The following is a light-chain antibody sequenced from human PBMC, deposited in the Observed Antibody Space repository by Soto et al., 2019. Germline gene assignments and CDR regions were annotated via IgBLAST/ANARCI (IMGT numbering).Light chain of an antibody. CDR3: QSYDSSLSGWV. V-gene: IGLV2-11*01. Sequence: QSALTQPRSVSGSPGQSVTISCTGTNSDVGGYNYVSWYQQHPGKAPRLIIYDVSQRPSGVPDRFSGSKSGTSASLAITGLQAEDEADYYCQSYDSSLSGWVFGGGTKLTVL. CDR2: DVS. CDR1: NSDVGGYNY. J-gene: IGLJ3*02.